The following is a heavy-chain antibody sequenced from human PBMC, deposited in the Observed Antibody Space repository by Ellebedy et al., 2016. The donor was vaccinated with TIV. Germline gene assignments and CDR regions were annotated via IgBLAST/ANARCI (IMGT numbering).Heavy chain of an antibody. V-gene: IGHV4-4*07. CDR2: VYASGRN. J-gene: IGHJ4*02. Sequence: SETLSLTCTVSGGSISSYYWSWIRQSAGKGLEWIGRVYASGRNNYNPSLKSRVTMSVDTSQNQFSLKLSSVTAADTAVYYCASQSSSWYMEEYPLGDYWGQGTLVTVSS. CDR1: GGSISSYY. D-gene: IGHD6-13*01. CDR3: ASQSSSWYMEEYPLGDY.